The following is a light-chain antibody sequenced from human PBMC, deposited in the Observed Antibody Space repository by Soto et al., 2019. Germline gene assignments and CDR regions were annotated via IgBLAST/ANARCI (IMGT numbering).Light chain of an antibody. CDR1: QSISNY. V-gene: IGKV1-39*01. Sequence: DIQMTQSPSSLSASVGDRVSITCRASQSISNYLNWYQQKPGEAPKVLVYAASRLRSGVPPRFSGSGSGTAFTLTISTLQPEDFATYYCQQSYSTPWTFGQGTKVEV. J-gene: IGKJ1*01. CDR2: AAS. CDR3: QQSYSTPWT.